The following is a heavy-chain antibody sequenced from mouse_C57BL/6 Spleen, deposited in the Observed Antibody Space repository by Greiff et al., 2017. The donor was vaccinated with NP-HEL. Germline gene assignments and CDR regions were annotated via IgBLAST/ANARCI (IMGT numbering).Heavy chain of an antibody. V-gene: IGHV1-50*01. CDR2: IDPSDSYT. D-gene: IGHD1-1*01. J-gene: IGHJ3*01. CDR1: GYTFTSYW. Sequence: QVQLQQSGAELVKPGASVKLSCKASGYTFTSYWMQWVKQRPGQGLEWIGEIDPSDSYTNYNQKFKGKATLTVDTSSSTAYMQLSSLTSEDSAVYYCASTVVAEAYWGQGTLVTVSA. CDR3: ASTVVAEAY.